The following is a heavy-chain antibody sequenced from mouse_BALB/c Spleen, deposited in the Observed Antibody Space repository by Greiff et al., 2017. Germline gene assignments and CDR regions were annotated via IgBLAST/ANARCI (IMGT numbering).Heavy chain of an antibody. CDR3: ARLYYGSSFDY. CDR1: GYTFTDYY. J-gene: IGHJ2*01. D-gene: IGHD1-1*01. V-gene: IGHV1-84*02. Sequence: QVQLQQSGPELVKPGASVKISCKASGYTFTDYYINWVKQKPGQGLEWIGWIYPGSGNTKYNEKFKGKATLTVDKSSSTAYMQLKSLTSEDSAVYYCARLYYGSSFDYWGQGTTLTVSS. CDR2: IYPGSGNT.